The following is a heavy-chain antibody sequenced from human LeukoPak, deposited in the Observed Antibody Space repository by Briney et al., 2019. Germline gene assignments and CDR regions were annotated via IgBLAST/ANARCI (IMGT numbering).Heavy chain of an antibody. CDR3: ARGRYQLLLDCHYYYGMDV. CDR1: GYTFTSYG. V-gene: IGHV1-8*01. J-gene: IGHJ6*02. D-gene: IGHD2-2*01. CDR2: MNPNSGNT. Sequence: ASVKVSCKASGYTFTSYGINWVRQATGQGLEWMGWMNPNSGNTGYAQKFQGRVTMTRNTSISTAYMELSSLRSEDTAVYYCARGRYQLLLDCHYYYGMDVWGQGTTVTVSS.